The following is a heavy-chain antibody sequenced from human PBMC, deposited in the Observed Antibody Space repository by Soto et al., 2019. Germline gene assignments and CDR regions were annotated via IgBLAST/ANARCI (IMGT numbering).Heavy chain of an antibody. V-gene: IGHV1-69*01. CDR1: GGTFSRHA. J-gene: IGHJ4*02. CDR2: IIPIFGTA. Sequence: QVQLVQSGAEVRKPGSSVKVSCKASGGTFSRHAISWVRQAPGQGLEWMGGIIPIFGTANHAQKFQGRVMIISDESKSTVYMELSSLRSEDTAMYYCARGWGYDSNDYYYAYWGQGTLVIVSS. CDR3: ARGWGYDSNDYYYAY. D-gene: IGHD3-22*01.